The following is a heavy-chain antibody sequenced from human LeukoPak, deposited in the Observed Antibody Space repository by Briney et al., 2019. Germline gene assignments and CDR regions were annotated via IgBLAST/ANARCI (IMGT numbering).Heavy chain of an antibody. J-gene: IGHJ3*02. Sequence: SVKVSCKASGGTFSSYAISWVRQAPGQGLEWMGGIIPMFRTPKYAQKFQGRVTITTDEFTSTEYMELSSLGPEDTAVYYCASGDYCSNTSCYNGAFDIWGQGTMVTVSS. D-gene: IGHD2-2*01. CDR1: GGTFSSYA. CDR2: IIPMFRTP. V-gene: IGHV1-69*05. CDR3: ASGDYCSNTSCYNGAFDI.